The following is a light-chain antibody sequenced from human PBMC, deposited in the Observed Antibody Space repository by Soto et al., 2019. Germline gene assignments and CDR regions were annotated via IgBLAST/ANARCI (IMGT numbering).Light chain of an antibody. CDR3: QQYISYPVT. V-gene: IGKV1D-16*01. J-gene: IGKJ4*01. CDR1: QGISYW. CDR2: KAS. Sequence: DIQMTQSPSSLSASVGDRVTITCRASQGISYWLAWYQQKPEQAPKSLIYKASTLQSGVPSRFSGSGSVTDFTLTISSLQPEDFATYYCQQYISYPVTFGGGTKVEIK.